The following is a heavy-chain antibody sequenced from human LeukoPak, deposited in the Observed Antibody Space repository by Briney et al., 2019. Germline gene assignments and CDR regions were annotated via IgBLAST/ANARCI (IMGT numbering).Heavy chain of an antibody. Sequence: GGSLRLSCTGSGFTFSNYWMSWVRQAPGKGLEWVANIKHDGSEKYYVDSVKGRFTISRDNAKNSLYLQMNSLRVEDTSVYYCARELTGSSGWYDAFDIWGQGTMVTVSS. CDR1: GFTFSNYW. CDR2: IKHDGSEK. V-gene: IGHV3-7*01. D-gene: IGHD6-19*01. CDR3: ARELTGSSGWYDAFDI. J-gene: IGHJ3*02.